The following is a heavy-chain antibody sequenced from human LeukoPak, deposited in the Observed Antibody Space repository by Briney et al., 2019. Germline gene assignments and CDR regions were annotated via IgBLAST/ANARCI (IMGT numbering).Heavy chain of an antibody. D-gene: IGHD2/OR15-2a*01. Sequence: PGGSLRLSCAASGFTFSSYSMNWVGQAPGKGLEWVSSITSSNNYIYYGDSVKGRFTISRDDAKNSLFLQMNSLRAEDTATYYCARGEFGDYYYFYMDVWAKGPRSPSP. J-gene: IGHJ6*03. V-gene: IGHV3-21*01. CDR2: ITSSNNYI. CDR3: ARGEFGDYYYFYMDV. CDR1: GFTFSSYS.